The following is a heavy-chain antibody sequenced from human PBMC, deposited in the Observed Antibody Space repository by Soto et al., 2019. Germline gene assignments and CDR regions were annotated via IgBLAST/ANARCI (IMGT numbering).Heavy chain of an antibody. CDR2: TYYRSKWYN. V-gene: IGHV6-1*01. Sequence: PMQAVSITCAISGDRVSSNSAAWNWIRHSPSRALEWLGRTYYRSKWYNDYAVSVKSRITINPDTSKNQFSLQLNSVTPEDTAVYYCARDCSSTSCSSYDAFDIWGQGTMVTGSS. CDR3: ARDCSSTSCSSYDAFDI. D-gene: IGHD2-2*01. CDR1: GDRVSSNSAA. J-gene: IGHJ3*02.